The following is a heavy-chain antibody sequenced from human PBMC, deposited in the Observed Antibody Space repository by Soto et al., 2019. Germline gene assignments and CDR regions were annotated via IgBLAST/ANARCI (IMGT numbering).Heavy chain of an antibody. CDR2: INPSLGTA. Sequence: ASVKVSCKXSGYTFTAYHIHWVRQAPGQGLEWVGIINPSLGTANYAQKFQGRVAMTWDTSTTTVYMELSSLRSDDTAVYYCARAPYSRTSFHFDFWGQGTLVTFSS. CDR3: ARAPYSRTSFHFDF. J-gene: IGHJ4*02. V-gene: IGHV1-46*01. D-gene: IGHD3-22*01. CDR1: GYTFTAYH.